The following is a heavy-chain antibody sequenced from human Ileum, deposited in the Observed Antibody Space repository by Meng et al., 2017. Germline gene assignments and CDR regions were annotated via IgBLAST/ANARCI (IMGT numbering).Heavy chain of an antibody. D-gene: IGHD5-12*01. CDR1: GLTFSDCA. V-gene: IGHV3-73*01. Sequence: DVQPGASGGGLAQPGGALKFSCAASGLTFSDCAIPWVRQASGKGLEWVGRIERTPNNYATAYAASVTGRFTISRDDATNTAFLQMNSLNTEDTAVYYCTRDGGLRNWFDSWGQGTLVTVSS. CDR3: TRDGGLRNWFDS. J-gene: IGHJ5*01. CDR2: IERTPNNYAT.